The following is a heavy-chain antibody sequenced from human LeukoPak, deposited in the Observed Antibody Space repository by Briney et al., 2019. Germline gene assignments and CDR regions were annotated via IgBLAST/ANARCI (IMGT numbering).Heavy chain of an antibody. J-gene: IGHJ4*02. D-gene: IGHD3-10*01. CDR1: GFTFSSYW. CDR2: IKQDGSEK. CDR3: ARARITMVRGGISRRNYFDY. Sequence: GGSLRLSCAASGFTFSSYWMSWVRQAPGKGLEWVAHIKQDGSEKYYVDSVKGRFTISRDNAKNSLYLQMNSLRAEDTAVYYCARARITMVRGGISRRNYFDYWGQGTLVTVSS. V-gene: IGHV3-7*01.